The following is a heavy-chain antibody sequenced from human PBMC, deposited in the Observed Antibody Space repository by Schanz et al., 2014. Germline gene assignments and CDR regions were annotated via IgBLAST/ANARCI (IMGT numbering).Heavy chain of an antibody. Sequence: LVESGGGVVQPGRSLRLSCAASGFTFSSYGMHWVRQVPGKGLEWVAVVCYDGSKKYYADSVKGRFTTSRDNSKKKMYLQLNILRAEDTAVYYCVKNVKRELIRDDHYYGMDVWGQGTTVTVSS. V-gene: IGHV3-33*06. J-gene: IGHJ6*02. D-gene: IGHD3-10*01. CDR1: GFTFSSYG. CDR3: VKNVKRELIRDDHYYGMDV. CDR2: VCYDGSKK.